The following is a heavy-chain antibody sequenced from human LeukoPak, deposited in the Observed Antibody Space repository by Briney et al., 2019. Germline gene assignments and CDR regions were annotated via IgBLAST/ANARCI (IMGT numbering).Heavy chain of an antibody. Sequence: ASVKVSRKATGYTFTSYDINWVRQATAQGLEWMGWMNPNSGNTGYAQTYQGRVTMTRNTYISTAYMELSSLRPEDTAVYYCARTSHASGRGLDPWGQGTLVTVSS. CDR3: ARTSHASGRGLDP. J-gene: IGHJ5*02. CDR2: MNPNSGNT. V-gene: IGHV1-8*01. CDR1: GYTFTSYD. D-gene: IGHD3-10*01.